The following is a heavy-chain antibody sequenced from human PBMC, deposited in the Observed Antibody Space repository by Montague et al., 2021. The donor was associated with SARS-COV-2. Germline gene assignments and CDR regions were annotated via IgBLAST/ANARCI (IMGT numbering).Heavy chain of an antibody. D-gene: IGHD1-7*01. Sequence: SETLSLTYTVSGGSVGSSRYYWAWIRQPPGKGLEWIGTIYYSGSTYYXPSPRSRVTIDVDASTNQFSLKLHSVTAADTAVYFCARGLYNWNYEHWFDTWGQGTLVTVSS. CDR1: GGSVGSSRYY. CDR3: ARGLYNWNYEHWFDT. V-gene: IGHV4-39*01. CDR2: IYYSGST. J-gene: IGHJ5*02.